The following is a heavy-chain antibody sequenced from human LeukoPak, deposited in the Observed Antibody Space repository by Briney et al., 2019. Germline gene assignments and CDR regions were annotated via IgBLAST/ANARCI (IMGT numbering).Heavy chain of an antibody. V-gene: IGHV4-38-2*02. CDR1: GYSISSGYY. CDR3: ARAKSPLAAAGENWFDP. Sequence: SETLSLTCTVSGYSISSGYYWGWIRQPPGKGLEWIGSIYHSGSTYYNPSLKSRVTISVDTSKNQFSLKLSSVTAADTAVYYCARAKSPLAAAGENWFDPWGQGTLVTVSS. J-gene: IGHJ5*02. D-gene: IGHD6-13*01. CDR2: IYHSGST.